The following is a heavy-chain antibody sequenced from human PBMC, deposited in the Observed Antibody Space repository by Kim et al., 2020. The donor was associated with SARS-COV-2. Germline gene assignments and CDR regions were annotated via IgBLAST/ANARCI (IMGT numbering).Heavy chain of an antibody. D-gene: IGHD2-2*01. CDR3: ARDSRDCSSTSCYGYYYYYYGMYV. CDR2: INPNSGGT. V-gene: IGHV1-2*04. CDR1: GYTFTGYY. J-gene: IGHJ6*02. Sequence: ASVKVSCKASGYTFTGYYMHWVRQAPGQGLEWMGWINPNSGGTNYAQKFQGWVTMTRDTSISPAYMELSRLRSDDTAVYYCARDSRDCSSTSCYGYYYYYYGMYVWGQGTTVTVSS.